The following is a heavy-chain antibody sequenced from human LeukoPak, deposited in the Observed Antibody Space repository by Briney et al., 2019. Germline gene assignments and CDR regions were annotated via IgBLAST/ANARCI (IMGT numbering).Heavy chain of an antibody. CDR2: MNPNSGNT. J-gene: IGHJ3*02. CDR3: ARSTKGYSDAFDI. CDR1: GYTFTIYD. V-gene: IGHV1-8*03. Sequence: ASVKVSCKASGYTFTIYDINWVRQATGQGLEWMGWMNPNSGNTGYAQRFQGRVTFTRNTSISTAYMELSSLRSEDTAVYYCARSTKGYSDAFDIWGQGTMVTVSS. D-gene: IGHD3-16*02.